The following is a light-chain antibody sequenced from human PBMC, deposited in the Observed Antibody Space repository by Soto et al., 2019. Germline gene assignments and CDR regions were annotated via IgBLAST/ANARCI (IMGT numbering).Light chain of an antibody. CDR2: DAS. CDR3: QQRSNWPPSII. Sequence: SPGERATLSCRASQSVSSYLAWYQQKPGQAPRLLIYDASNRATGIPARFSGSGSGTDFTLTISSLEPEDFAVYYCQQRSNWPPSIISGQGTRLEIK. V-gene: IGKV3-11*01. J-gene: IGKJ5*01. CDR1: QSVSSY.